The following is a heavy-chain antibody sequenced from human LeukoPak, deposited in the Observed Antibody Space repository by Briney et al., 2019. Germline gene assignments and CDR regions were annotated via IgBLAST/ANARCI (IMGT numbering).Heavy chain of an antibody. CDR3: ARRYCSSTSCYYFDY. CDR1: GYTFTDYY. D-gene: IGHD2-2*01. CDR2: INVNRGGT. J-gene: IGHJ4*02. V-gene: IGHV1-2*02. Sequence: ASLKVSCKAFGYTFTDYYMHWVRQAPGQGLEWMGWINVNRGGTNYAQRFQGRVTMTRDTSITTAYMELSRLKSDDTAVYYCARRYCSSTSCYYFDYWGQGTLVTVSS.